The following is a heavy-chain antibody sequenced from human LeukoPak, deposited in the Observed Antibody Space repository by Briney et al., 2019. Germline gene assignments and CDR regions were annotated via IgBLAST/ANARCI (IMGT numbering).Heavy chain of an antibody. CDR1: AFTFSSYS. CDR3: VRRGPNNSGLDY. V-gene: IGHV3-21*01. J-gene: IGHJ4*02. D-gene: IGHD5-12*01. Sequence: GGSLRLSCAASAFTFSSYSFNWVRQAPGKELEWVASITSTSSYIYYADSVQGRFAVSTDNAKNLLYLQMNSLRAEDTAVFYCVRRGPNNSGLDYWGEGTLVTVSS. CDR2: ITSTSSYI.